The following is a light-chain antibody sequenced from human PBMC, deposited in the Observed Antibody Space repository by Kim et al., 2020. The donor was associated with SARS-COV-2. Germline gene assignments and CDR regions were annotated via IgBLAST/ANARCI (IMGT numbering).Light chain of an antibody. CDR3: AAWDDSLSGWV. CDR1: SSNIGSNY. V-gene: IGLV1-47*01. J-gene: IGLJ3*02. Sequence: QPVLTQPPSASGTPGQRVTISCSGSSSNIGSNYVYWYQQLPGTAPKLLIYMNNQRPSGVPDRFSGSKSGTSASLAISGLRSEDEADYYCAAWDDSLSGWVFGGVTQLTVL. CDR2: MNN.